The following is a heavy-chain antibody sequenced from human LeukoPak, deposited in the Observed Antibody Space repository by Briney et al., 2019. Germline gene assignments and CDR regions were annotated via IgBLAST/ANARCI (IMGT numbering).Heavy chain of an antibody. Sequence: SETLSLTCTVSGGSISSYYWSWIRQPPGKGLEWIGYIYYSGSTNYNPSLKSRVTISVDTSKNQFSLKLSSVTAADTAVYYCARDRYYGSGSYLATNNWFDPWGQGTLVTVSS. V-gene: IGHV4-59*01. CDR3: ARDRYYGSGSYLATNNWFDP. CDR2: IYYSGST. J-gene: IGHJ5*02. CDR1: GGSISSYY. D-gene: IGHD3-10*01.